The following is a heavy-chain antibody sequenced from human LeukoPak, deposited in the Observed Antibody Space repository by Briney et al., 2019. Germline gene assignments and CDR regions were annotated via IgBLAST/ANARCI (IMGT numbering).Heavy chain of an antibody. Sequence: GASVKVSCKASGYTFTSYDINWVRQATGQGLEWIVWMNPNSGNTGYAQKFQGRVTMTRNTSISTAYMELSSLRSEDTAVYYCARGPGAAAVRYYYYGMDVWGQGTTVTVSS. CDR3: ARGPGAAAVRYYYYGMDV. V-gene: IGHV1-8*01. CDR2: MNPNSGNT. J-gene: IGHJ6*02. CDR1: GYTFTSYD. D-gene: IGHD6-13*01.